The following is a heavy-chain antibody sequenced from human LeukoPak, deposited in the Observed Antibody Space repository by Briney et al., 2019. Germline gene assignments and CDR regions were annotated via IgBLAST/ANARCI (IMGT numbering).Heavy chain of an antibody. Sequence: GGSLRLSCAVSGFNFSDYEMHWVRQAPGKGLEWVSYVSGSGSTIFHADSVKGRFITSRDNAEKSVYLQMNSLRVEDTAVYYCARPTTYYDLLSGYYAWYYFDNWGRGTLVTVSS. J-gene: IGHJ4*02. CDR3: ARPTTYYDLLSGYYAWYYFDN. CDR1: GFNFSDYE. D-gene: IGHD3-3*01. V-gene: IGHV3-48*03. CDR2: VSGSGSTI.